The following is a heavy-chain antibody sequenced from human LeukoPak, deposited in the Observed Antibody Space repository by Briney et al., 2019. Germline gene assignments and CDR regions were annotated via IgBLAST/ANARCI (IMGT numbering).Heavy chain of an antibody. Sequence: GGSLRLSCAASGFTFSSYAMHWVRQAPGKGLEWVAVISYDGSNKYYADSVKGRFTISRDNSKNTLYLQMNSLRAEDTAVYYCARALYSSSSPWFDPWGQGTLVTVSS. J-gene: IGHJ5*02. D-gene: IGHD6-6*01. CDR2: ISYDGSNK. CDR3: ARALYSSSSPWFDP. CDR1: GFTFSSYA. V-gene: IGHV3-30-3*01.